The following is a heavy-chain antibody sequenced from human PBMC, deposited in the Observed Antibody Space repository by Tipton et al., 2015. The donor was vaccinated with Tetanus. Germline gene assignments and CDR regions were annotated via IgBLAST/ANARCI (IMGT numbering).Heavy chain of an antibody. CDR3: AREAISLVVPAAEPYSYSCGMDV. CDR1: GFTFSSYE. J-gene: IGHJ6*02. V-gene: IGHV3-48*03. D-gene: IGHD2-2*01. CDR2: ISSSGSTI. Sequence: SLRLSCAASGFTFSSYEMNWVRQAPGKGLEWVSYISSSGSTIYYADSVKGPFTISRDNAKNSLYLQMNSLRAEDTAVYYCAREAISLVVPAAEPYSYSCGMDVWGQGTTVTVSS.